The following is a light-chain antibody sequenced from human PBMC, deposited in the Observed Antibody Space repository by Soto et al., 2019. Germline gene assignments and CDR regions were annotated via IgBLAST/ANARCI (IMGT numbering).Light chain of an antibody. CDR3: AAWDDSLNGYV. J-gene: IGLJ1*01. CDR2: SNN. CDR1: SSNIGSNT. V-gene: IGLV1-44*01. Sequence: QSVLTQPPSASGTPGQRVTISCSGSSSNIGSNTVNWYQQLPGTAPKLLIYSNNQRPSGVPDRFSGSKSGTSASLAISGLQSDDEAAYYCAAWDDSLNGYVFGTGTKVT.